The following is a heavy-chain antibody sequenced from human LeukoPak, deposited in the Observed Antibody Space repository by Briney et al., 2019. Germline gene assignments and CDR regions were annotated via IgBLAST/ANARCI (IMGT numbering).Heavy chain of an antibody. V-gene: IGHV1-18*04. Sequence: ASVKVSCKASGYTFTSYYMHWVRQAPGQGLEWMGWISAYNGNTNYAQKLQGRVTMTTDTSTSTAYMELRSLRSDDTAVYYCARAPPIVVVPAAILYFDYWGQGTLVTVSS. J-gene: IGHJ4*02. CDR2: ISAYNGNT. D-gene: IGHD2-2*01. CDR3: ARAPPIVVVPAAILYFDY. CDR1: GYTFTSYY.